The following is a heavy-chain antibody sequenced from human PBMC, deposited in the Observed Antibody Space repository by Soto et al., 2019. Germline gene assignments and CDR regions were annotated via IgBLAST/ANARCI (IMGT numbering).Heavy chain of an antibody. Sequence: QVQLVESGGGLVKPGGSLRLSCAASGFTFSDYYMSWIRQAPGKGLEWVSYISSSSSYTNYADSVKGRFTISRDNAKNSLYLQMNSLRAEDSAVYYCARAVRGVIMDYWGQGTLVTVSS. D-gene: IGHD3-10*01. J-gene: IGHJ4*02. V-gene: IGHV3-11*05. CDR2: ISSSSSYT. CDR1: GFTFSDYY. CDR3: ARAVRGVIMDY.